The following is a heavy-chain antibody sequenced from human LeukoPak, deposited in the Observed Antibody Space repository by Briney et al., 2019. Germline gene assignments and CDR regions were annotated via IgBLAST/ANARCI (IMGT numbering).Heavy chain of an antibody. CDR3: ARGAGRYCSSTSCYPDAFDI. CDR1: GFTFSSYD. J-gene: IGHJ3*02. Sequence: PGGSLRLSCAASGFTFSSYDMHWVRQATGKGLELVSAIGTAGDPYYPGSVRGRFTISRENAKNSLYLQMNSIRAGDTAVYYCARGAGRYCSSTSCYPDAFDIWGQGTMVTVSS. CDR2: IGTAGDP. V-gene: IGHV3-13*05. D-gene: IGHD2-2*01.